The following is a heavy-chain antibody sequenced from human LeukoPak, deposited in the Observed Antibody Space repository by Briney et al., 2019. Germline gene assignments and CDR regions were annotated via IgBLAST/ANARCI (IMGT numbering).Heavy chain of an antibody. Sequence: SETLSLTCTVSGYSISSGYYCGWIRQPPGKGLQWVGSFYRSGSTYYNPSLKSRVTISVDTSKNQFSLRLNSVTAADTAVYGCARVGGQGTSYLEAFDIWGHGTMVTVSS. CDR2: FYRSGST. V-gene: IGHV4-38-2*02. CDR1: GYSISSGYY. D-gene: IGHD4-23*01. J-gene: IGHJ3*02. CDR3: ARVGGQGTSYLEAFDI.